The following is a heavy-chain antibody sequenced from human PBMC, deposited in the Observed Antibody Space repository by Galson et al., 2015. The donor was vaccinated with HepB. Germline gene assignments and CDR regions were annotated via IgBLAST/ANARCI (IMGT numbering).Heavy chain of an antibody. D-gene: IGHD3-10*01. CDR3: ARDMVRGTFDY. J-gene: IGHJ4*02. CDR2: IYSGGST. V-gene: IGHV3-66*01. CDR1: GFTVSSNY. Sequence: SLRLSCAASGFTVSSNYMSWVRQAPGKGLEWVSVIYSGGSTYYADSVKGRFTISRDNSKNTLYLQMNSLRAEDTAVYYCARDMVRGTFDYWGQGTLVTVSS.